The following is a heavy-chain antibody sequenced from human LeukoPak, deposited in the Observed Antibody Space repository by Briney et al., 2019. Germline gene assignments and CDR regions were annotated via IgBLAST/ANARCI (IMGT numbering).Heavy chain of an antibody. V-gene: IGHV4-34*01. CDR1: GGSFSGYY. D-gene: IGHD2-2*02. CDR2: INHSGST. CDR3: ARCQGRSTSCYRGTDY. Sequence: SETLSLTCAVYGGSFSGYYWSWIRQPPGKGLEWIGEINHSGSTNYNPSLESRVTISVDTSKNQFSLKLSSVTAADTAVYYCARCQGRSTSCYRGTDYWGQGTLVTVSS. J-gene: IGHJ4*02.